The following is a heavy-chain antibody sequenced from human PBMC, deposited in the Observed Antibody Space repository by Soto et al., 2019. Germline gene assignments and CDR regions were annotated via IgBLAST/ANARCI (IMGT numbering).Heavy chain of an antibody. D-gene: IGHD4-17*01. V-gene: IGHV1-18*01. Sequence: ASVKVSCKASGYTFTSYCISWVRQAPGQGLEWMGWISAYNGNTNYAQKFQGRVTMTTDTSTSTVYMELSSLRSEDTAVYYCARTTWYDYGDSPPDYWGQGTLVTVSS. CDR3: ARTTWYDYGDSPPDY. CDR2: ISAYNGNT. J-gene: IGHJ4*02. CDR1: GYTFTSYC.